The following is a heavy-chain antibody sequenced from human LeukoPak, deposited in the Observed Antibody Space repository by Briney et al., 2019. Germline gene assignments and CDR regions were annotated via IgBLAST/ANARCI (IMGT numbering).Heavy chain of an antibody. CDR3: ALTLGYCSGGSCYQGSNWFDP. V-gene: IGHV6-1*01. Sequence: SQTLSLTCAISGDSVSSNSAAWNWIRQSPSRGLEWLGRTYYRSKWYNDYAVSVKSRITINPDTSKNQFSLQLNSVTPEDTAVYYSALTLGYCSGGSCYQGSNWFDPWGQGTLVTVSS. CDR2: TYYRSKWYN. CDR1: GDSVSSNSAA. D-gene: IGHD2-15*01. J-gene: IGHJ5*02.